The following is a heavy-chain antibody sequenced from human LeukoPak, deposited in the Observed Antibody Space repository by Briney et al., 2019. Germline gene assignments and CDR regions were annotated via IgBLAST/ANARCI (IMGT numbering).Heavy chain of an antibody. J-gene: IGHJ5*02. CDR3: ASAWGFYSTYDATSWFAP. CDR2: IYTSEST. CDR1: GGSISSGSYY. Sequence: SQTLSLTCTVSGGSISSGSYYWSWIRQPAGKGLDWIGRIYTSESTNYNPALSSRATISVDTTNTQYSLKLSSGTAADTAVYYCASAWGFYSTYDATSWFAPWGQGTLVTVSS. V-gene: IGHV4-61*02. D-gene: IGHD4-11*01.